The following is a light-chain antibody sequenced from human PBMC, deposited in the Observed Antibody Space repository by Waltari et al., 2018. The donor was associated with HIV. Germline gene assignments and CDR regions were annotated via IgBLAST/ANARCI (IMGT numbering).Light chain of an antibody. J-gene: IGLJ1*01. CDR2: AVS. CDR1: SSDVRGSTH. CDR3: SSYAGSNNPYV. V-gene: IGLV2-8*01. Sequence: QSALTQPPSASASPGQSVTIPCTGPSSDVRGSTHVSSYQQHPGKAPKLMIYAVSKRPSGVPDRFSGSKAGNTASLTVSGLQAEDEADYYCSSYAGSNNPYVFGTGTKVTVL.